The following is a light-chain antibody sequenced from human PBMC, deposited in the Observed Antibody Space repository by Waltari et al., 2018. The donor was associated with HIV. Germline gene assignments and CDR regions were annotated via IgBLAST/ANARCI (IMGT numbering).Light chain of an antibody. CDR1: SSNLGSND. V-gene: IGLV1-47*01. Sequence: QSVLTQPPSASGTPGQRVTISCSGNSSNLGSNDVSWYQQLPGTAPKLLIYRNNQRPSGVPDRFSGSKSGTSASPAISGLRSEDEADYYCAAWDDSLSGWVFGGGTKLTVL. CDR3: AAWDDSLSGWV. CDR2: RNN. J-gene: IGLJ3*02.